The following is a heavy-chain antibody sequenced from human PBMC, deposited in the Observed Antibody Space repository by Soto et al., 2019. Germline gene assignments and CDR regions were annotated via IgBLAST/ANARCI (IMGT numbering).Heavy chain of an antibody. CDR2: IHTSGST. Sequence: QVQLQESGPGLVKPSETLSLTCTVSGGSISSYNWTWIRQPAGKGLEWIGRIHTSGSTNYNPSLKSRVTMSVDTSKNKFSLRLSSVTAADTAVYYCARANDLSPSEWGQGTLVTVSS. CDR1: GGSISSYN. V-gene: IGHV4-4*07. J-gene: IGHJ4*02. CDR3: ARANDLSPSE.